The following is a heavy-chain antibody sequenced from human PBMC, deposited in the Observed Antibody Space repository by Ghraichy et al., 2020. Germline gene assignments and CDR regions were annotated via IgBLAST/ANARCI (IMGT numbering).Heavy chain of an antibody. CDR1: GGSISSYY. J-gene: IGHJ6*02. D-gene: IGHD1-7*01. CDR3: ARDELRPARGYYGMDV. Sequence: SETLSLTCTVFGGSISSYYWSWIRQPAGKGLEWIGRFYTIGDTNYNPSLKSRVTMSIDTSKNQFSLKLSSVTAADTAVYYCARDELRPARGYYGMDVWGQGTTVTVSS. CDR2: FYTIGDT. V-gene: IGHV4-4*07.